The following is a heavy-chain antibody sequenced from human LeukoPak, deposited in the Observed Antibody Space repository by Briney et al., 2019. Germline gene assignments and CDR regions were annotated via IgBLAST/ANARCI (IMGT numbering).Heavy chain of an antibody. CDR3: ARRTYYDYVWGSYRYDY. J-gene: IGHJ4*02. CDR2: INHSGST. D-gene: IGHD3-16*02. CDR1: GGSFSGYY. V-gene: IGHV4-34*01. Sequence: SETLSLTCAVYGGSFSGYYWSWIRQPPGKGLEWIGEINHSGSTNYNPSLKSRVTISVDTSKNQFSLKLSSVTGADTAVYYCARRTYYDYVWGSYRYDYWGQGTLVTVSS.